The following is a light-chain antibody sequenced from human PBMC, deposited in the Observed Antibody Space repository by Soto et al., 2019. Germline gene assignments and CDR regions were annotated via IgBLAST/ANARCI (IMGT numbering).Light chain of an antibody. CDR1: QSVSSSS. CDR3: QQYGNSRFT. V-gene: IGKV3-20*01. J-gene: IGKJ2*01. Sequence: VLTQSPGTLSLSAGDRATLSCRASQSVSSSSFAWYQQQPGQAPRLLIFGTSARATGIPDRFRGSVSGTEFTLTITRLEPEDFAVYYCQQYGNSRFTFGRGTKLEIK. CDR2: GTS.